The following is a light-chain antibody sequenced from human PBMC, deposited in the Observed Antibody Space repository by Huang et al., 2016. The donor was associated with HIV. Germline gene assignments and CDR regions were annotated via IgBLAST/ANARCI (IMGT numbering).Light chain of an antibody. CDR3: QQYNNWLGT. CDR2: DAS. J-gene: IGKJ1*01. Sequence: EIVMTQSPATLSVSPGERATLYCRASQSVSDNLAWYQQKPGQAPRLLIYDASTRATGVPARFSGSGSGTEFTLTISSLQSEDLSRYYCQQYNNWLGTFGQGTKVEIK. CDR1: QSVSDN. V-gene: IGKV3-15*01.